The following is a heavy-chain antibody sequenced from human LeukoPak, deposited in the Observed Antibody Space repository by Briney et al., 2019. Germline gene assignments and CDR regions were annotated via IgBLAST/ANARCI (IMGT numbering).Heavy chain of an antibody. CDR1: GFTFRNYA. V-gene: IGHV3-23*01. CDR2: ISDSGGST. D-gene: IGHD3-3*01. J-gene: IGHJ3*02. Sequence: GGSLRLSCAASGFTFRNYAMSWVRQAPGKGLEWVSGISDSGGSTYYADSVKGRFTISRDNSKNTLYLQMNSLRAEDTAVYYCAKVGTIFGVVSVDAFDIWGQGTMVTVSS. CDR3: AKVGTIFGVVSVDAFDI.